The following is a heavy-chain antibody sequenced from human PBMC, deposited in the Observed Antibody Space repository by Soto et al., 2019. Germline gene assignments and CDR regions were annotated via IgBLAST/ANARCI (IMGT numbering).Heavy chain of an antibody. Sequence: QVQLQESGPGLVKPSQTLSLTCTVSGGSISNSDYCWSWIRQPPGKGLEWIAYIYKTGATYYNPSLKSRLTISVDTSKNQFSLKLSSVTAADTAVFYCARGVENYYDSSVYFDLWGRGTPVTVSS. V-gene: IGHV4-30-4*01. D-gene: IGHD3-22*01. CDR3: ARGVENYYDSSVYFDL. CDR2: IYKTGAT. CDR1: GGSISNSDYC. J-gene: IGHJ2*01.